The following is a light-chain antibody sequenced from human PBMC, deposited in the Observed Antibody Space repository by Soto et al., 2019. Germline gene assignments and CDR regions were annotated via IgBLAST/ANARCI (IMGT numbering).Light chain of an antibody. CDR1: SSDVGGYNY. CDR2: DVS. V-gene: IGLV2-14*01. J-gene: IGLJ1*01. Sequence: QSVLTQPPSVSGSPGQSITISCTGTSSDVGGYNYVSWYQQHPGKAPKLMIYDVSNRPSGVSNRFSGSKSGNTASLTISGLQAEDEADYYCSSYTSSSTLYVFGTGTRSPS. CDR3: SSYTSSSTLYV.